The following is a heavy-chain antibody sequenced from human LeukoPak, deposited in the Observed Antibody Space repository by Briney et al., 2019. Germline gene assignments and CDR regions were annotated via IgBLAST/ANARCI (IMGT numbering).Heavy chain of an antibody. V-gene: IGHV4-34*01. J-gene: IGHJ6*03. CDR3: ARRTWYGTAYFYYFIDV. D-gene: IGHD6-13*01. CDR1: GGSFSTYY. Sequence: SETLSLTCAVYGGSFSTYYWGWIRQSPGKGLEWIGEINQSGTANYNPSLKSRVTISLDTSKNQSSLHLRSVTATDSAMYYCARRTWYGTAYFYYFIDVWGKGTTVTVSS. CDR2: INQSGTA.